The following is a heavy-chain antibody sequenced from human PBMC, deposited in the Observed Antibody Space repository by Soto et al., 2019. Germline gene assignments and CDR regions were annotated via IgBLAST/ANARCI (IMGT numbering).Heavy chain of an antibody. Sequence: PSETLSLTCAVSSGSISSSNWWSWVRQPPGKGLEWIGEIYHSGSTNYNPSLKSRVTTSVDKSKNQFSLKLSSVTAADTAVYYCARGSNYYGSGSYYTSPDYYYMDVWGKGTTVTVSS. CDR2: IYHSGST. CDR3: ARGSNYYGSGSYYTSPDYYYMDV. CDR1: SGSISSSNW. V-gene: IGHV4-4*02. D-gene: IGHD3-10*01. J-gene: IGHJ6*03.